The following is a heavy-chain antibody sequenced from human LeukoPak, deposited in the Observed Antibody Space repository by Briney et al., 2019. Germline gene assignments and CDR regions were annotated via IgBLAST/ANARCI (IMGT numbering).Heavy chain of an antibody. V-gene: IGHV4-34*01. CDR1: GGSFSGYY. Sequence: SETLSLTCAVYGGSFSGYYWSWIRQPPGKGLEWIGEINHSGSTNYNPSLKSRATISVDTSKNQFSLKLSSVTAADTAVYYCAAGSRSGVVVTAIGFDYWGQGTLVTVSS. CDR3: AAGSRSGVVVTAIGFDY. J-gene: IGHJ4*02. CDR2: INHSGST. D-gene: IGHD2-21*02.